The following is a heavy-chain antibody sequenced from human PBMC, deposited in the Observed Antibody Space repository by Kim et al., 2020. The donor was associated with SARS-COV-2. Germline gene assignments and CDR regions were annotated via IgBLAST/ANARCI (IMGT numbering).Heavy chain of an antibody. CDR1: GYTFTTYY. V-gene: IGHV1-46*01. CDR3: ARDPYGSGAGCFSDIYY. J-gene: IGHJ4*01. D-gene: IGHD2-15*01. CDR2: INPSDGGT. Sequence: ASVKVSCKASGYTFTTYYMHWVRQAPGQGLEWMGIINPSDGGTDYARKFQGRVTMTRDTSTSTFSMSLNSLTSEDTAIYYCARDPYGSGAGCFSDIYYWG.